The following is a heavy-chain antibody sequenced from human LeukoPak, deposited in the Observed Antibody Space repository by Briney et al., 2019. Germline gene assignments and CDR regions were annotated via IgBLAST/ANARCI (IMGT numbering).Heavy chain of an antibody. Sequence: PGGSLRLSCAASGFTFSSYSMNWVRQAPGKGLEWVSSISSSSSYIYYADSVKGRFTISRDNAKNSLYLQMNSLRAEDTAVYYCARDGRSSFFAMDVWGQGTTVTVSS. J-gene: IGHJ6*02. V-gene: IGHV3-21*01. CDR2: ISSSSSYI. CDR1: GFTFSSYS. CDR3: ARDGRSSFFAMDV. D-gene: IGHD6-13*01.